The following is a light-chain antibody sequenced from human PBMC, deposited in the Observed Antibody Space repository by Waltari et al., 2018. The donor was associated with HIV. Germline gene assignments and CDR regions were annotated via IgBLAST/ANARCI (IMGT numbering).Light chain of an antibody. J-gene: IGLJ3*02. CDR2: GDN. CDR3: QSYDSNDPWV. Sequence: NFKLTQPLSVSESPGKTVTISCTRSSGNIASNYVQWYQQRPGSAPTTVIYGDNHRPSGVPERCAGSIDSASNSASRTICGLKTEDEADYYCQSYDSNDPWVFGGGTKLTVL. V-gene: IGLV6-57*04. CDR1: SGNIASNY.